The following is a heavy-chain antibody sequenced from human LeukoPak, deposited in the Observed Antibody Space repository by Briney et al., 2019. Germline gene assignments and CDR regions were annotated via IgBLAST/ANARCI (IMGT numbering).Heavy chain of an antibody. V-gene: IGHV3-21*01. Sequence: PSETLSLTCIVSGGSISSSSYYWGWVRQAPGKGLEWVSSISSSSSYIYYADSVKGRFTISRDNARNSLYLQMNSLRAEDTAIYYCARDIGGSNCVGTCPRGAFDIWGQGTMVTVSS. CDR2: ISSSSSYI. CDR3: ARDIGGSNCVGTCPRGAFDI. CDR1: GGSISSSSYY. D-gene: IGHD1-26*01. J-gene: IGHJ3*02.